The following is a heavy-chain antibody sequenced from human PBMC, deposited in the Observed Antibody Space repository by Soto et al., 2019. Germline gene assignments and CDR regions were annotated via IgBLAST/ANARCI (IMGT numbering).Heavy chain of an antibody. J-gene: IGHJ4*02. Sequence: QVQLVQSGSEVKKPGASVRVSCRTSGYTFAANYIHWVRQAPGKGLEWMGWINPKSDETKFSQKFQGRVALTKDTTSNTVHLDVANRRSEDTAVYYCARWTARGCYDSWGQGTLITASS. V-gene: IGHV1-2*02. CDR1: GYTFAANY. D-gene: IGHD3-16*01. CDR3: ARWTARGCYDS. CDR2: INPKSDET.